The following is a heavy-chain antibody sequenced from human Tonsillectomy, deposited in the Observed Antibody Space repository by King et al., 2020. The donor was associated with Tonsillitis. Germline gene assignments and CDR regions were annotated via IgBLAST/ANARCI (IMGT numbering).Heavy chain of an antibody. Sequence: HVQLQQWGAGLLRPSEPLSLRCAVYGVSFSGHSWTWLRQPPGKGLEWIGEISHSGSTNYNPSLKSRVTISVDTSKSQFSLKLTSVSAADTAVYYCARGLVILPMHCFDYWGQGTLVTVSS. J-gene: IGHJ4*02. D-gene: IGHD3-16*02. CDR2: ISHSGST. V-gene: IGHV4-34*01. CDR3: ARGLVILPMHCFDY. CDR1: GVSFSGHS.